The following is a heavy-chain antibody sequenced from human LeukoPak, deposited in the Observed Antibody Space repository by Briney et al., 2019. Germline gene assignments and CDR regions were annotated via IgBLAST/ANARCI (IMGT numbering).Heavy chain of an antibody. CDR1: GFTFSTYE. D-gene: IGHD4-17*01. V-gene: IGHV3-48*03. CDR3: ARESPDYGDYFVGPFDP. J-gene: IGHJ5*02. Sequence: GGSLRLSCAASGFTFSTYEMNWVRQAPGKGLEWVSYISTSSRTIYYADSVKGRFTISKDNAKNSLYLQMNSLRAEDTAVYYCARESPDYGDYFVGPFDPWGQGTLVTVSS. CDR2: ISTSSRTI.